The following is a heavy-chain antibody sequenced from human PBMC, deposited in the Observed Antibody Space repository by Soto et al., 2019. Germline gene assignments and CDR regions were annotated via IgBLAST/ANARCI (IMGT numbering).Heavy chain of an antibody. CDR3: ARDADYYDGSDIARLDY. Sequence: EVQLVESGGGLVQPGGSLRLSCAASGFTFSSYSMNWVRQAPGKGLEWVSYISSSSSTIYYADSVKGRFTISRDNAKNSLYLQMNSLRDEVTAVYDCARDADYYDGSDIARLDYWGQGTLVTVSS. CDR2: ISSSSSTI. J-gene: IGHJ4*02. CDR1: GFTFSSYS. D-gene: IGHD3-22*01. V-gene: IGHV3-48*02.